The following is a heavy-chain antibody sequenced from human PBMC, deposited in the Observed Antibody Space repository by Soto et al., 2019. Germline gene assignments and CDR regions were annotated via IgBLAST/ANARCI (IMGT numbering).Heavy chain of an antibody. D-gene: IGHD6-19*01. CDR3: AKDIREYSSGWTYFDY. CDR1: GFSFSGSA. CDR2: IRSEGYSFAT. J-gene: IGHJ4*01. Sequence: GGSLRLSCAASGFSFSGSAMHWARLVSGKGLEWVGRIRSEGYSFATAYADSVKGRFTISRDNAKNSLYLQMNSLRPEDTALYYCAKDIREYSSGWTYFDYWGHGTLVTVSS. V-gene: IGHV3-73*01.